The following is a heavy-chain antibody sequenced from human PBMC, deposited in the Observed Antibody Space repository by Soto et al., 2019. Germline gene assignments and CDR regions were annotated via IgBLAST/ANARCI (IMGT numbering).Heavy chain of an antibody. V-gene: IGHV1-18*04. D-gene: IGHD3-3*01. J-gene: IGHJ5*02. Sequence: QVQLVQSGAEVKKPGASVKVSCKASGYTFTSYGISWVRQAPGQGLEWMGWISAYNGNTNYAQKLQGRVTMTTDTSTSTAYMELRSLRSDDTAVYYCARARSRVILAWLLNNWFDPWGQGTLVTVSS. CDR2: ISAYNGNT. CDR1: GYTFTSYG. CDR3: ARARSRVILAWLLNNWFDP.